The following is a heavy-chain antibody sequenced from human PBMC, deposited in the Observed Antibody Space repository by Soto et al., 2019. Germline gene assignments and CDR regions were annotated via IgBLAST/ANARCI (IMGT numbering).Heavy chain of an antibody. J-gene: IGHJ4*02. CDR2: FDPEDGET. V-gene: IGHV1-24*01. D-gene: IGHD3-10*01. Sequence: ASVKVSCKVSGYTLTELSMHWVRQAPGKGLEWMGGFDPEDGETIYAQKFQGRVTMTEDTSTDTAYMGLSSLRSEDTAVYYCATSITMVRAWDYWGQGTLVTVSS. CDR3: ATSITMVRAWDY. CDR1: GYTLTELS.